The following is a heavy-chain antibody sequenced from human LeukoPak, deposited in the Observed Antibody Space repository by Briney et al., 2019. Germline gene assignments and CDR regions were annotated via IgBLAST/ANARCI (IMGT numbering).Heavy chain of an antibody. CDR2: ISSNGGST. D-gene: IGHD1-26*01. V-gene: IGHV3-64*01. J-gene: IGHJ4*02. Sequence: PGGSLRLSCAASGFTSSNYAMHWVRQAPGKGLEYVSVISSNGGSTYFVNSVKGRFTISRENSKNTLYLQMGSLRAEDMAVYYCARGGVVIEGATSIDYWGQGTLVTVSS. CDR3: ARGGVVIEGATSIDY. CDR1: GFTSSNYA.